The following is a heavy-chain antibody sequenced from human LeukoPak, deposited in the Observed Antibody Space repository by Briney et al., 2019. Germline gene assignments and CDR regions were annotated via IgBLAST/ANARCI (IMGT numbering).Heavy chain of an antibody. J-gene: IGHJ4*02. CDR2: ISWNSGSI. D-gene: IGHD6-19*01. Sequence: PGRSLRLSCAASGVTFDDYAMHWVRQAPGKGLEWVSGISWNSGSIGYAESVKGRFTISRDNAKNSLYLQMNSLRAEDMALYYCAKDSAPYSSGWSDFDYWGQGTLVTVSS. CDR3: AKDSAPYSSGWSDFDY. V-gene: IGHV3-9*03. CDR1: GVTFDDYA.